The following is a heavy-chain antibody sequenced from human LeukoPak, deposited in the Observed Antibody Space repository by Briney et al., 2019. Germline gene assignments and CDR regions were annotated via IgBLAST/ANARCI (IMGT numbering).Heavy chain of an antibody. J-gene: IGHJ3*02. CDR1: GGFISSSSYY. V-gene: IGHV4-39*02. Sequence: SETLSLTCTVSGGFISSSSYYWGWIRQPPGKGLEWIGDIYYSGRTYYNPSLGSRVSISLDTSMNDFSLTLSYVTAADTAVYYCARGPRDYYDILTGYRDDAFDIWGQGTMVTVSS. D-gene: IGHD3-9*01. CDR3: ARGPRDYYDILTGYRDDAFDI. CDR2: IYYSGRT.